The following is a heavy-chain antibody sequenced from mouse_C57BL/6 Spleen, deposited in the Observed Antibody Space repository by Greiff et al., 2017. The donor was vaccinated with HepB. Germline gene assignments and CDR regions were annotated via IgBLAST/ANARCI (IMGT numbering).Heavy chain of an antibody. V-gene: IGHV14-1*01. Sequence: VQLQQSGAELVRPGASVKLSCTASGFNIKDYYMHWVKQRPEQGLEWIGRIDPEDGDTEYAPKFQGKATMTADTSSNTAYLQLSSLTSEDTAVYYCTKGVTGTGYFDYWGQGTTLTVSS. CDR1: GFNIKDYY. CDR2: IDPEDGDT. J-gene: IGHJ2*01. CDR3: TKGVTGTGYFDY. D-gene: IGHD4-1*01.